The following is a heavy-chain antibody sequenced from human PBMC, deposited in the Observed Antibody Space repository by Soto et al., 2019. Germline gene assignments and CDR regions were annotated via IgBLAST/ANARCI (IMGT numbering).Heavy chain of an antibody. J-gene: IGHJ4*02. CDR1: GFTFSNYG. D-gene: IGHD5-18*01. V-gene: IGHV3-33*01. CDR3: APRTALVDRRDY. CDR2: IWHDGSNK. Sequence: QVQLVESGGGVVQPGGSLRLSCAASGFTFSNYGMHWVRQAPGKGLEWVAVIWHDGSNKYYADSVKGRFTISRDNSRNPLYLQMSRLSAEDTAVYYCAPRTALVDRRDYWGQGTLLTVSS.